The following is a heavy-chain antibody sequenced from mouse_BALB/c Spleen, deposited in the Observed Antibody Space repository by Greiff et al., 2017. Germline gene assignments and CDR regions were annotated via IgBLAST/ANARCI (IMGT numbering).Heavy chain of an antibody. Sequence: QVQLQQPGAELVGPGASVKLSCKASGYTFTSYWINWVKQRPGQGLEWIGNIYPTDSYTNYNQKFKDKATLTVDKSSSTAYMQLSSPTSEDSAVYYCTRREWFDYWGQGTTLTVSS. CDR3: TRREWFDY. V-gene: IGHV1-69*02. CDR1: GYTFTSYW. J-gene: IGHJ2*01. CDR2: IYPTDSYT.